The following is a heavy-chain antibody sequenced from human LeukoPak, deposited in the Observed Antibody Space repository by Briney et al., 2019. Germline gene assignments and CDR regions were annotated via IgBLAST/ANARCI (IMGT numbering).Heavy chain of an antibody. Sequence: QPGGSLRLSCAASGFSFSTYSMNWVRQAPGKGLEWVSFISSSSSTIYYADSVEGRFTISRDNAKNSLYLQMNSLRAEDTAVYYCARDRGYYFDHWGQGTLVTVSS. CDR3: ARDRGYYFDH. J-gene: IGHJ4*02. CDR1: GFSFSTYS. V-gene: IGHV3-48*01. CDR2: ISSSSSTI. D-gene: IGHD3-3*01.